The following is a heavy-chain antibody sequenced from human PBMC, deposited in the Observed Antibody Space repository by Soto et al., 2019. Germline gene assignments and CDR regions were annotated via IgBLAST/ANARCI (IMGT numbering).Heavy chain of an antibody. CDR1: GFTFSDYW. CDR3: ARLVEHGSGWSEH. J-gene: IGHJ4*02. CDR2: ISTRSSII. V-gene: IGHV3-11*01. Sequence: QVQLVESGGDLVKVGGSLRLSCAASGFTFSDYWMSWIRQAPEKGLEWVAYISTRSSIIYYADSVKGRFTISRDEAKRSLYLQMNSLRAEDTATYYCARLVEHGSGWSEHWGQGTLVTVSS. D-gene: IGHD6-19*01.